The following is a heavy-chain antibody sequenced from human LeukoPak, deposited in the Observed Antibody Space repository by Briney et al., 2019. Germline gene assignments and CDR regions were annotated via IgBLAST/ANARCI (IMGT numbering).Heavy chain of an antibody. D-gene: IGHD4-17*01. CDR3: ARAIRDYGGNSAAFDI. J-gene: IGHJ3*02. CDR2: IYYSGST. V-gene: IGHV4-59*12. Sequence: SETLPLTCTVSGGSISSYYWSWIRQPPGKGLEWIGYIYYSGSTNYNPSLKSRVTISVDTSKNQFSLKLSSVTAADTAVYYCARAIRDYGGNSAAFDIWGQGTMVTVSS. CDR1: GGSISSYY.